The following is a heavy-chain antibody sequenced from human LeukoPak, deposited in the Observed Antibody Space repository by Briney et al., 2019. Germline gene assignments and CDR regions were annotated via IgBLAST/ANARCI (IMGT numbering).Heavy chain of an antibody. Sequence: GASLGLSCAASGFTFSSYAMSWVRQAPGKGLEWVSAISGSGGSTYYADSVKGRFTISRDNSKNTLYLQMNSLRAEDTAVYYCAKSRTRSGWIDYWGQGTLVTVSS. CDR1: GFTFSSYA. V-gene: IGHV3-23*01. CDR2: ISGSGGST. CDR3: AKSRTRSGWIDY. D-gene: IGHD6-25*01. J-gene: IGHJ4*02.